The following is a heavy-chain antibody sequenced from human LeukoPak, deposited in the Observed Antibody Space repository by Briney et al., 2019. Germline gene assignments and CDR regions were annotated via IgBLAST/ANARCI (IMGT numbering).Heavy chain of an antibody. J-gene: IGHJ6*03. Sequence: PGGSLRLSCTGSGFTFSDFYMSWIRQAPGKGLEWVSYISGSGTTIYYADSVKGRFTVSRDNANDSLYLQMHGLRVEDTAMYFCARDLGRSSRSAYYYMDVWGKGTTVTVPS. D-gene: IGHD3-3*01. CDR2: ISGSGTTI. CDR1: GFTFSDFY. V-gene: IGHV3-11*01. CDR3: ARDLGRSSRSAYYYMDV.